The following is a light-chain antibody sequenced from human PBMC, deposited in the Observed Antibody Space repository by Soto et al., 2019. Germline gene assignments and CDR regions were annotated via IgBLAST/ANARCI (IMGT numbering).Light chain of an antibody. CDR1: QSVSNY. Sequence: DIVLTQSPATLSLSPGERATLSCRASQSVSNYLAWYQQKPGQAPRLLIYDASNRATGIPARFSGSGSRTDFTLTISSLEPEDFAVYYCQQRSNWPPRITFGGGTKVEIK. V-gene: IGKV3-11*01. J-gene: IGKJ4*01. CDR3: QQRSNWPPRIT. CDR2: DAS.